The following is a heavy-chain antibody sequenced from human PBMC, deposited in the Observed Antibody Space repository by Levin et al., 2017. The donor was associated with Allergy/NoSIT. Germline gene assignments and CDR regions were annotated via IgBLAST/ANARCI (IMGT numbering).Heavy chain of an antibody. D-gene: IGHD2-2*02. CDR2: IYYSGST. J-gene: IGHJ6*02. V-gene: IGHV4-39*07. CDR1: GGSISSSSYY. Sequence: PSQTLSLTCTVSGGSISSSSYYWGWIRQPPGKGLEWIGSIYYSGSTYYNPSLKSRVTISVDTSKNQFSLKLSSVTAADTAVYYCARDSAIVVVPAAIGSRYYYYYGMDVWGQGTTVTVSS. CDR3: ARDSAIVVVPAAIGSRYYYYYGMDV.